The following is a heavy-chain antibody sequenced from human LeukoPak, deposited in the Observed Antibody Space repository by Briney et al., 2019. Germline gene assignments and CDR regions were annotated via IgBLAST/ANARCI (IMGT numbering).Heavy chain of an antibody. V-gene: IGHV5-51*01. CDR1: GYSFTSYW. J-gene: IGHJ4*02. D-gene: IGHD3-3*01. CDR2: IYPGDPDT. Sequence: GESLKISCKGSGYSFTSYWIGWVRQMPGKGLEWMGIIYPGDPDTRYSPSFQGQVTISADKSISTAYLQWSSLKASDTAMYYCARVPYYDFWSGYPYYFDYWGQGTLVTVSS. CDR3: ARVPYYDFWSGYPYYFDY.